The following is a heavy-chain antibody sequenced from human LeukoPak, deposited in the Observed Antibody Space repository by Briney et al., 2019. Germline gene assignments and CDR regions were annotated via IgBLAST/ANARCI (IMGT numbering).Heavy chain of an antibody. D-gene: IGHD1-14*01. CDR3: ARSDAGTGGMDV. CDR1: GFTFSSYS. CDR2: ISSSGSTI. Sequence: PGGSLRLSCTASGFTFSSYSMNWVRQAPGKGLEWVSYISSSGSTIYYADSVKGRFTISRDNAKNSLYLQMNSLRAEDTAVYYCARSDAGTGGMDVWGQGTTVTVSS. V-gene: IGHV3-48*04. J-gene: IGHJ6*02.